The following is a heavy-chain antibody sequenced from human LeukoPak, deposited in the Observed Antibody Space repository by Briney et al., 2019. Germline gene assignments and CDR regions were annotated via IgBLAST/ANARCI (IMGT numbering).Heavy chain of an antibody. CDR1: GYSFTNYW. CDR2: IYPGDSDT. J-gene: IGHJ3*02. Sequence: GESLKISCKGSGYSFTNYWIGWVRQMSGKGLEWMGIIYPGDSDTRYSPSFQGQVTISADKSIITAYLQWSSLKASDTALYYCARTGYSSGWYGGFDMWGQGTLVSVSS. D-gene: IGHD6-19*01. CDR3: ARTGYSSGWYGGFDM. V-gene: IGHV5-51*01.